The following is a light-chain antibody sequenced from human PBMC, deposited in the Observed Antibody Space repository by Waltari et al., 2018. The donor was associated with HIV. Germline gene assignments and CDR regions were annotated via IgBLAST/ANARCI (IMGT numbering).Light chain of an antibody. V-gene: IGLV1-51*01. CDR1: NSNLGNNY. Sequence: QSILTQPPSVSAAPGQKVTISCSGDNSNLGNNYVSWYQQIPARAPPLLIYDKEEQPSGIPARFFAAKAGRSATLDIAGLQIVDEADYYCGTWDSSLSLYVFGTGTTVAVL. CDR2: DKE. CDR3: GTWDSSLSLYV. J-gene: IGLJ1*01.